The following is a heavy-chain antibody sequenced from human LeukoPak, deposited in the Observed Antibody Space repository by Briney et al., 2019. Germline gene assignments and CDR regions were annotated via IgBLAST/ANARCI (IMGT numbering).Heavy chain of an antibody. CDR3: ARGTGNAFDI. J-gene: IGHJ3*02. CDR2: VYTSGST. D-gene: IGHD1-14*01. Sequence: SETLSLTCTVSGGSISSGSYDWSWIRQPAGKGLDWIGRVYTSGSTNYNPSLKSRVTISVDTSKNQFSLKLTSVTAADTAVYYCARGTGNAFDIWGQGTMVTVSS. V-gene: IGHV4-61*02. CDR1: GGSISSGSYD.